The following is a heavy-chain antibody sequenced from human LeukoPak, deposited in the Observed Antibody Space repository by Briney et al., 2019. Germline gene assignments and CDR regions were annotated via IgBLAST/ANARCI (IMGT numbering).Heavy chain of an antibody. V-gene: IGHV3-74*01. CDR1: GFTFSSYW. J-gene: IGHJ4*02. Sequence: PGGSLRLSCAASGFTFSSYWMHWVRQAPGKGLVWLSRIDSDGSSTSYADSVKGRFTISRDNAKNTLYLQMNSLRAEDTAVYYCARDKSGGSVTTSFDYWGQGTLVTVSS. CDR2: IDSDGSST. CDR3: ARDKSGGSVTTSFDY. D-gene: IGHD4-17*01.